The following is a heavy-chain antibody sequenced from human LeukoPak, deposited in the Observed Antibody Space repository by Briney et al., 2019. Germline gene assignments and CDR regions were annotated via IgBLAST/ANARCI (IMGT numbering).Heavy chain of an antibody. J-gene: IGHJ4*02. Sequence: GGSRRLSCAASGFTFSNYWMSWVRQAPGKGLEWVANIRQRGSDKYYVDSVKGRFTISRDNAENSLYLQVNSLRAEDTAVYYCARGRYGGNSYYFDYWGQGTLVTVSS. CDR3: ARGRYGGNSYYFDY. D-gene: IGHD4-23*01. V-gene: IGHV3-7*01. CDR1: GFTFSNYW. CDR2: IRQRGSDK.